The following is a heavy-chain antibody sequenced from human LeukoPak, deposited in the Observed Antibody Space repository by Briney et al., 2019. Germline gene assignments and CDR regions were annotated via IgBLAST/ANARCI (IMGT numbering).Heavy chain of an antibody. V-gene: IGHV3-30*03. D-gene: IGHD1-14*01. CDR3: ARDGVIGTTFDS. J-gene: IGHJ4*02. CDR1: GFTFSGFG. Sequence: AGGSLRLSCSASGFTFSGFGMHWVRQAPGKGLEWVAVISNDGTNKYYEDSLKGRFTISRDNSKNTLYLQMNSLRAEDTAVYYCARDGVIGTTFDSWGQGTLVTVSS. CDR2: ISNDGTNK.